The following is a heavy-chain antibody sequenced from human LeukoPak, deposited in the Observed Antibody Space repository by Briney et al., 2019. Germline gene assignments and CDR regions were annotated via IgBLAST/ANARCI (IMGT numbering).Heavy chain of an antibody. Sequence: GASVKVSCKASGFTFINYYMHWVRQAPGQGLEWLGIINLSGGSTHYPQKFQDRVTMTRDTSTSTVYMELSSLRSEDTAVYYCARVTIKASATQWWFDPWGQGTLVTVSS. V-gene: IGHV1-46*01. D-gene: IGHD2-15*01. CDR1: GFTFINYY. CDR3: ARVTIKASATQWWFDP. J-gene: IGHJ5*02. CDR2: INLSGGST.